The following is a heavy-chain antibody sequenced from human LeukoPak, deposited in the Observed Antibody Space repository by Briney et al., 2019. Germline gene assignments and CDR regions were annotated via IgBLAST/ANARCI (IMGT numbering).Heavy chain of an antibody. Sequence: SETLSLTCTVSGGSVSSSIYYWGWIRQPPGKGLEWIGSIYYSGSTSYKPSLQSRVTISVDTSKNQFSLRLSSVTAADTALYYCARDHYYDGRGRFDPWGQGTLVTVSS. CDR3: ARDHYYDGRGRFDP. V-gene: IGHV4-39*07. CDR2: IYYSGST. CDR1: GGSVSSSIYY. D-gene: IGHD3-16*01. J-gene: IGHJ5*02.